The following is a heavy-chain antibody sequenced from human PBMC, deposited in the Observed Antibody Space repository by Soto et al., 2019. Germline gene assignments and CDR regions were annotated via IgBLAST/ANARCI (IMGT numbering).Heavy chain of an antibody. V-gene: IGHV4-59*08. CDR1: GVSISSYY. D-gene: IGHD1-1*01. Sequence: PSETLSLTCTVSGVSISSYYWRWIRQPPGRGLEWIGYIYSTGSSNYNPSLKSRVTISVDTSKNQFSLKLSSVTAADTAVYYRARHGGNEWFDPWGQGTLVTVSS. CDR2: IYSTGSS. CDR3: ARHGGNEWFDP. J-gene: IGHJ5*02.